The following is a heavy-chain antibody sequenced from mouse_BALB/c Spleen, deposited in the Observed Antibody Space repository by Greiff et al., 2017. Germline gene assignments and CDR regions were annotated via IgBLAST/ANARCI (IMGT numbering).Heavy chain of an antibody. CDR2: IWAGGST. D-gene: IGHD1-2*01. V-gene: IGHV2-9*02. Sequence: VQLVESGPGLVAPSQSLSITCTVSGFSLTSYGVHWVRQPPGKGLEWLGVIWAGGSTNYNSALMSRLSISKDNSKSQVFLKMNSLQTDDTAMYYCARVLRLPNYYAMDYWGQGTSVTVSS. CDR3: ARVLRLPNYYAMDY. J-gene: IGHJ4*01. CDR1: GFSLTSYG.